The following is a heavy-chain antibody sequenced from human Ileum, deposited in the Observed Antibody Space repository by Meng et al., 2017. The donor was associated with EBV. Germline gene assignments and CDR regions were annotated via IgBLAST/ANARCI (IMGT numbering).Heavy chain of an antibody. CDR3: ASRELAPFDY. Sequence: QLQLQESGPGLVKPSETLSLTCSVSGGSFSSRKSYWGWIRQPPGKALEWIASIYYSGTTYYNPSLQSRVSISVDKSKNQVSLNMTSMTAADTAVYYCASRELAPFDYWGQGTLVTVSS. CDR1: GGSFSSRKSY. J-gene: IGHJ4*02. CDR2: IYYSGTT. V-gene: IGHV4-39*07. D-gene: IGHD1-26*01.